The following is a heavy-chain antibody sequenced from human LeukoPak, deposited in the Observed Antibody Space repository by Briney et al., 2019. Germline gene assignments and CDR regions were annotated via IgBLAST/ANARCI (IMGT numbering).Heavy chain of an antibody. CDR1: GYTFTSYY. CDR3: ARDLGLTTVVTPGGNYFYY. D-gene: IGHD4-23*01. CDR2: INPSGGST. Sequence: ASAKVSCKASGYTFTSYYMHWVRQAPGQGLEWMGIINPSGGSTSYAQKFQGRVTMTRAMSTSTVYMELSSLRSEDTAVYYCARDLGLTTVVTPGGNYFYYWGQGTLVTVSS. J-gene: IGHJ4*02. V-gene: IGHV1-46*01.